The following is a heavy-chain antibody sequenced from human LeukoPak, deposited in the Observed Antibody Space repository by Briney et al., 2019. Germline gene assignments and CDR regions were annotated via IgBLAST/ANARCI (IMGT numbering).Heavy chain of an antibody. CDR2: IYSGGST. V-gene: IGHV3-53*01. CDR1: GFTVSSNY. D-gene: IGHD1-1*01. CDR3: ASATMDNWNGVYYFDY. J-gene: IGHJ4*02. Sequence: PGGSLRLSCAASGFTVSSNYMSWVRQAPGKGLEWVSVIYSGGSTYYADSVKGRFTISRDNSKNTLYLQMNSLRAEDMAVYYCASATMDNWNGVYYFDYWGQGTLVTVSS.